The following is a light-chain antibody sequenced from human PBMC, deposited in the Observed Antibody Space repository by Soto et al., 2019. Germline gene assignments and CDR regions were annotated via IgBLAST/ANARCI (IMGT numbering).Light chain of an antibody. J-gene: IGKJ1*01. CDR3: RQSYSTPWT. CDR1: QSISSY. CDR2: AAS. Sequence: EIQMTQSPSSLSASVGDRVTITCRASQSISSYLNWYEQKPGKAPKVLIYAASSLESGVPSRFSGSRSRTDFTLTISSLQPADFATYYCRQSYSTPWTFGQGTQVEIK. V-gene: IGKV1-39*01.